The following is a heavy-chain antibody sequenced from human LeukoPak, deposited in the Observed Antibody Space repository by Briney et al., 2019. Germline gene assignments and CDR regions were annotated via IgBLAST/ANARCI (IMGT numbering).Heavy chain of an antibody. Sequence: PSETLSLTCGVYGGSCSAYYWSWIRQPPGKGLEWIGESNHSGSTTYNPSLKSRVTISVDTSKNQFSLKLSSVTAADTAVYYCARGRSLHCFDYWGQGTLVTVSS. CDR1: GGSCSAYY. CDR3: ARGRSLHCFDY. J-gene: IGHJ4*02. CDR2: SNHSGST. V-gene: IGHV4-34*01.